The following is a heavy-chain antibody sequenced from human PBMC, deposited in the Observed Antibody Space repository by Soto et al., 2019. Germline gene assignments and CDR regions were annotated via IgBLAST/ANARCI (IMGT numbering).Heavy chain of an antibody. D-gene: IGHD1-26*01. CDR2: IFHSGST. Sequence: QVQLQESGPGLVKPSGTLSLTCAVSGGSIRSNNWWSWVRQPPGKGLEWIGEIFHSGSTHYNPSLNTRVTISVDKSKNQFSLKLISVTAADTAVYYCARVYSGSYSDYWGQGTLVTVSS. CDR1: GGSIRSNNW. J-gene: IGHJ4*02. V-gene: IGHV4-4*02. CDR3: ARVYSGSYSDY.